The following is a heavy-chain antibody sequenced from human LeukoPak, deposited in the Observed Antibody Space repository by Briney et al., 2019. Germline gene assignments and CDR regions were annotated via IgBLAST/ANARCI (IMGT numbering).Heavy chain of an antibody. J-gene: IGHJ6*02. D-gene: IGHD2-2*01. Sequence: PSETLSLTCTVSGGSISSSSYYWGWIRQPPGKGLEWIGSIYYSGNTYYNPSLKSRVTISVDTSKNQFSLKLSSVTAADTAVYYCARDRYCSSTSCYVPRGMDVWGQGTTVTVSS. V-gene: IGHV4-39*07. CDR2: IYYSGNT. CDR1: GGSISSSSYY. CDR3: ARDRYCSSTSCYVPRGMDV.